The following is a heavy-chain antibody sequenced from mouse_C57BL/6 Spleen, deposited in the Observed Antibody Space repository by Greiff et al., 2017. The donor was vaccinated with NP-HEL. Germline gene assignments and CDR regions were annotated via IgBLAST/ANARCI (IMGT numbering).Heavy chain of an antibody. Sequence: QVQLQQPGAELVKPGASVKLSCKASGYTFTSYWMHWVKQRPGQGLEWIEMIHPNSGSTNYNEKFKSKATLTVDKSSSTAYMQLSSLTSEDSAVYYCARERITTVVEGFAYWGQGTLVTVSA. CDR2: IHPNSGST. V-gene: IGHV1-64*01. J-gene: IGHJ3*01. CDR3: ARERITTVVEGFAY. CDR1: GYTFTSYW. D-gene: IGHD1-1*01.